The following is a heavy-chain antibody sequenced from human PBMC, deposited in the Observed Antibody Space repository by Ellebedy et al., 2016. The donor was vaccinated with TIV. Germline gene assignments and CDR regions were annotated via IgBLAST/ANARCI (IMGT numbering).Heavy chain of an antibody. CDR1: EFTFSRFG. V-gene: IGHV3-30*18. CDR3: AQDSGFWSGYSDY. Sequence: GESLKISXAASEFTFSRFGMYWVRQAPGKGLEWVAGISYDGSYKYYADSVKGRFTVSRDNSKNSLFLQLNSPRAEDTAVYYCAQDSGFWSGYSDYWGQGTLVTVSS. J-gene: IGHJ4*02. D-gene: IGHD3-3*01. CDR2: ISYDGSYK.